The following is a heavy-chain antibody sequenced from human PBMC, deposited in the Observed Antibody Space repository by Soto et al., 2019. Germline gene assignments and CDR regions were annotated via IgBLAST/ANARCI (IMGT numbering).Heavy chain of an antibody. CDR2: IIPIFGTA. D-gene: IGHD3-10*01. CDR3: ARGEGTIVRGVITHWFDP. Sequence: QVQLVQSGAEVKKPGSSVKVSCKASGGTFSSYAISWVRQAPGQGLEWMGGIIPIFGTANYAQKFQGRVTITAEESTSTAYMERSSLRSEDTAVYYCARGEGTIVRGVITHWFDPWGQGTLVTVSS. V-gene: IGHV1-69*01. CDR1: GGTFSSYA. J-gene: IGHJ5*02.